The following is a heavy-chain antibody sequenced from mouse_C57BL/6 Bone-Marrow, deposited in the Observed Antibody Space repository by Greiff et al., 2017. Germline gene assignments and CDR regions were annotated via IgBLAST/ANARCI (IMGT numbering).Heavy chain of an antibody. D-gene: IGHD2-2*01. CDR3: AREGQSGVWLRRRTDYFDY. V-gene: IGHV1-80*01. J-gene: IGHJ2*01. Sequence: QVQLQQSGAELVKPGASVKISCKASGYAFSSYWMNWVKQRPGKGLEWIGQIYPGDGDTNYNGKFKGKATLTADKASSTAYMQLSSLTSEDSAVYFCAREGQSGVWLRRRTDYFDYWGQGTTLTVSA. CDR2: IYPGDGDT. CDR1: GYAFSSYW.